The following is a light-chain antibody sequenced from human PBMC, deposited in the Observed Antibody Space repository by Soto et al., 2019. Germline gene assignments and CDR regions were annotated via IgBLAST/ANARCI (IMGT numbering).Light chain of an antibody. V-gene: IGKV3-20*01. CDR1: QSVSSSY. J-gene: IGKJ1*01. Sequence: EIVLTQCPGTLSLSPGEGATLSCRASQSVSSSYLAWYQQKPGQAPRLLIYGASSRATGIPDRFSGSGSGTDFTLTISRLEPEDFAVYYCQQYGSSPTFGQGTKVDIK. CDR2: GAS. CDR3: QQYGSSPT.